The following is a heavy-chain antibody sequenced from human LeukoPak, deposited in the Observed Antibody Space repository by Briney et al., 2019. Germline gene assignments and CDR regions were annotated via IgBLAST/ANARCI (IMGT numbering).Heavy chain of an antibody. CDR2: ISYDGSNK. V-gene: IGHV3-30-3*01. Sequence: GGSLRLSCAASGFTFSSYAMHWVRQAPGKGLDGVAVISYDGSNKYYADPVKGRFTISRDNSKTTLYLQMNSLRAEDTAVYYPAAGKGMDVWGQGTTVTVSS. D-gene: IGHD6-13*01. J-gene: IGHJ6*02. CDR3: AAGKGMDV. CDR1: GFTFSSYA.